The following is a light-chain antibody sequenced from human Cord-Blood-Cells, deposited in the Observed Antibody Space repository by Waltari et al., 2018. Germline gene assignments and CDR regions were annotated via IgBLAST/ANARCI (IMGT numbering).Light chain of an antibody. J-gene: IGKJ1*01. CDR2: DAS. Sequence: DIQMTHSPSTLSASVGDRVTITCRASQSISSWLAWYQQKPGKAPKLLIYDASSLESGVPSRFSGSGSGTEFTLTINSLQPDDFATYYCQQYNSYWTFGQGTKVEIK. V-gene: IGKV1-5*01. CDR3: QQYNSYWT. CDR1: QSISSW.